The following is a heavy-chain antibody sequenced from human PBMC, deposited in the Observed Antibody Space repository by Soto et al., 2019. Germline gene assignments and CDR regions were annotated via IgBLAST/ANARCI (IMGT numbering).Heavy chain of an antibody. J-gene: IGHJ6*03. V-gene: IGHV4-31*03. Sequence: SETLSLTCTVSGGSISSGGCYWSWISKHPGKGLEWIGYIYYSGSTYYNPSLKSRVTISVDTSKNQFSLKLSSVTAADTAVYYCASRPREGYYRYYYYMDVWGKGTTVTVSS. CDR2: IYYSGST. D-gene: IGHD3-3*01. CDR1: GGSISSGGCY. CDR3: ASRPREGYYRYYYYMDV.